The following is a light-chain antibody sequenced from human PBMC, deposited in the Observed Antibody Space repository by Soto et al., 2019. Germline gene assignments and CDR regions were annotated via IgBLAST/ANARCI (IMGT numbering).Light chain of an antibody. CDR1: SSDVGGYNY. CDR2: DVS. V-gene: IGLV2-14*01. CDR3: SSYTSRSIV. J-gene: IGLJ1*01. Sequence: QSVLTQPASVSGSPGQSITFSCTGTSSDVGGYNYVSWYQQHPGKAPKLMIYDVSNRPSGVSNRFSGSKSGNTASLTISGLQAEDEADYYCSSYTSRSIVFGTGTKVTVL.